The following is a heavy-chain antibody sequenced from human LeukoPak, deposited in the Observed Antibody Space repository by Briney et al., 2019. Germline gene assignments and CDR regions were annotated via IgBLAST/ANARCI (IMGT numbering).Heavy chain of an antibody. D-gene: IGHD6-13*01. CDR2: IYYSGST. J-gene: IGHJ4*02. CDR3: ARAEYSSSWYQVY. CDR1: GGSISGSSYY. Sequence: PSETLSLTCTVSGGSISGSSYYWGWIRQPPGKGLEWIGSIYYSGSTYYNPSLKSRVTISVDTSKNQFSLKLSSVTAADTAVYYCARAEYSSSWYQVYWGQGTLVTVSS. V-gene: IGHV4-39*07.